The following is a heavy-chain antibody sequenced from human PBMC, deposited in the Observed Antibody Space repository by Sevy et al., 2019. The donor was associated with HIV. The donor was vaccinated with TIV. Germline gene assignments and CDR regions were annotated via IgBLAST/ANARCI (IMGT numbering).Heavy chain of an antibody. D-gene: IGHD3-22*01. V-gene: IGHV1-18*01. CDR3: AGDESFSLIVVDLDY. CDR1: GYTFTNYG. Sequence: ASVKVSCKTSGYTFTNYGVTWVRQAPGQGLEWMGRISGYNGNTKYAEKLQNRVTMTTDTSTGTAYMELRGLGNDDTAVYYCAGDESFSLIVVDLDYWGQGTLVTVSS. J-gene: IGHJ4*02. CDR2: ISGYNGNT.